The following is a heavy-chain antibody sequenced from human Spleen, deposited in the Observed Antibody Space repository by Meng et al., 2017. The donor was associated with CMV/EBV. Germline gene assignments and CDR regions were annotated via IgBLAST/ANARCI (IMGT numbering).Heavy chain of an antibody. V-gene: IGHV3-30*04. Sequence: WSASGFTFRSYAMHWVRQAPGKGLEWVAVISFDGRNIFYADSVKGRFTISRDSSKNTLYLQLSSLRTEDTAVYYCARDPTGDYYFDSWGQGTLVTVSS. CDR3: ARDPTGDYYFDS. CDR2: ISFDGRNI. J-gene: IGHJ4*02. D-gene: IGHD7-27*01. CDR1: GFTFRSYA.